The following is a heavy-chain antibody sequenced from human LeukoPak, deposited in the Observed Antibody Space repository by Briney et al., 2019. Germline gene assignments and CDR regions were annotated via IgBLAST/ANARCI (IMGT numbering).Heavy chain of an antibody. CDR3: ARVWRAARGSGSDY. CDR2: IIPIFGTA. V-gene: IGHV1-69*13. J-gene: IGHJ4*02. CDR1: GGTFSSYA. Sequence: SVKVSCKASGGTFSSYAISWVRQAPGQGLEWMGGIIPIFGTANYAQKFQGRVTITADESTSTAYMELSSLRSEDTAVYYCARVWRAARGSGSDYWGQGTLVTVSS. D-gene: IGHD6-6*01.